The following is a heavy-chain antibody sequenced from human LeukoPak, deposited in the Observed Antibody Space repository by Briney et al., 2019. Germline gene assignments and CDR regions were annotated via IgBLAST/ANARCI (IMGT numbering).Heavy chain of an antibody. CDR1: GFTFSSYN. CDR3: ARAVSSSWYKVSDYYYYMDV. CDR2: ITSGSSYI. J-gene: IGHJ6*03. D-gene: IGHD6-13*01. Sequence: GGSLRLSCAASGFTFSSYNMNWVRQAPGKGLEWVSSITSGSSYIYYADSVKGRFTISRDNAKNSLYLQMNSLRAEDTAVYYCARAVSSSWYKVSDYYYYMDVWGKGTTVTVSS. V-gene: IGHV3-21*01.